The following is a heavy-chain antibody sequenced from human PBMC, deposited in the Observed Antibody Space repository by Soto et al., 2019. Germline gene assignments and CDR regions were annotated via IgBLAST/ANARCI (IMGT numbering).Heavy chain of an antibody. D-gene: IGHD3-22*01. CDR3: AKDMSYDSSGYYLWYYYGMDV. J-gene: IGHJ6*02. Sequence: QVQLVESGGGVVQPGRSLRLSCAASGFTFSSYGMHWVRQAPGKGLEWVAVISYDGSNKYYADSVKGRFTISRDNSKNTLYLQMNSLRGEDTAVYYCAKDMSYDSSGYYLWYYYGMDVWGQGTTVTVSS. CDR2: ISYDGSNK. CDR1: GFTFSSYG. V-gene: IGHV3-30*18.